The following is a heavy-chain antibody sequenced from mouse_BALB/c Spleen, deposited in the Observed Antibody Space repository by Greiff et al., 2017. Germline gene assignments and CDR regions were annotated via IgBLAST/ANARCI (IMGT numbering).Heavy chain of an antibody. Sequence: VQLQQPGAELVKPGASVKMSCKASGYTFTSYWMHWVKQRPGQGLEWIGVIDPSDSYTSYNQKFKGKATLTVDTSSSTAYMQLSSLTSEDSAVYYCTRGMIITTVVIHWYCDVWGAGTTVTVSS. D-gene: IGHD1-1*01. CDR1: GYTFTSYW. V-gene: IGHV1S127*01. J-gene: IGHJ1*01. CDR3: TRGMIITTVVIHWYCDV. CDR2: IDPSDSYT.